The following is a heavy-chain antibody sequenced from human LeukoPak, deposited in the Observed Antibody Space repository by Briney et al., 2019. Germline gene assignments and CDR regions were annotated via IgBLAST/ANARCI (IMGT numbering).Heavy chain of an antibody. D-gene: IGHD4-17*01. CDR3: ARGDLDGDYGYFQH. Sequence: SQTLSLTCTVSGGSISSGGYYWSWIRQPPGKGLEWVGYIYHSGSTYYNPSLKSRVTISVNRSKNQFSLKLSSVTAADTAVYYCARGDLDGDYGYFQHWGQGTLVTVSS. CDR1: GGSISSGGYY. CDR2: IYHSGST. V-gene: IGHV4-30-2*01. J-gene: IGHJ1*01.